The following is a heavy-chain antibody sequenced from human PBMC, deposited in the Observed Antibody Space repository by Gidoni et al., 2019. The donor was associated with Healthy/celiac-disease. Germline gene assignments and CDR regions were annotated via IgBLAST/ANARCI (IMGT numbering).Heavy chain of an antibody. V-gene: IGHV3-49*03. CDR2: IRSKAYGGTT. D-gene: IGHD6-13*01. CDR3: TVNLRRSSSWLEFDY. CDR1: GFTFGDYA. Sequence: EVQLVESGGGLVQPGRSLRLSCTASGFTFGDYAMSWFRQAPGKGLEWVGFIRSKAYGGTTEYAASVKGRFTISRDDSKSIAYLQMNSLKTEDTAVYYCTVNLRRSSSWLEFDYWGQGTLVTVSS. J-gene: IGHJ4*02.